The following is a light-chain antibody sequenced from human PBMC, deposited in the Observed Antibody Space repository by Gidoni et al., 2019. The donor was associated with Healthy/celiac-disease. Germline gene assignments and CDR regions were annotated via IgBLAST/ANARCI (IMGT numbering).Light chain of an antibody. CDR2: WAS. CDR1: QSVLYSSNNKNY. V-gene: IGKV4-1*01. Sequence: DIVMTQSPDFLAVSLGERATINCKSSQSVLYSSNNKNYLAWYRQKPGQPPELLIYWASTRESGVPDRFSGSGSGTDFTLTISSLQAEDVAVYYCQQYYSTPLTFGGGTKVEIK. CDR3: QQYYSTPLT. J-gene: IGKJ4*01.